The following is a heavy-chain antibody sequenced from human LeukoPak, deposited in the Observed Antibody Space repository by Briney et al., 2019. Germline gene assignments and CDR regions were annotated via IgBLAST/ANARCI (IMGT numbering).Heavy chain of an antibody. CDR1: GGTFSSYA. Sequence: ASVKVSCKASGGTFSSYAISWVRQAPGQGLEWMGGIIPIFGTANYAQKFQGRVTITADKSTSTAYMELSSLRSEDAAVYYCASTSAAPYDAFDIWGQGTMVTVSS. V-gene: IGHV1-69*06. CDR2: IIPIFGTA. CDR3: ASTSAAPYDAFDI. J-gene: IGHJ3*02. D-gene: IGHD6-25*01.